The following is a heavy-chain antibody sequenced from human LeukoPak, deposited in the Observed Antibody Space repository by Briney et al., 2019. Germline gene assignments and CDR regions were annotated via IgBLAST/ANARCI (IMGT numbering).Heavy chain of an antibody. V-gene: IGHV1-8*02. J-gene: IGHJ4*02. CDR3: ARGPLTVTIPYYFDY. CDR2: ISGHSGNT. D-gene: IGHD4-17*01. Sequence: ASVKVSCKASGYIFSNYGITWVRQAPGHGLEWMGWISGHSGNTNYAQKFQGRVTMTRNTSISTAYMELSSLRSEDTAVYYCARGPLTVTIPYYFDYWGQGTLVTVSS. CDR1: GYIFSNYG.